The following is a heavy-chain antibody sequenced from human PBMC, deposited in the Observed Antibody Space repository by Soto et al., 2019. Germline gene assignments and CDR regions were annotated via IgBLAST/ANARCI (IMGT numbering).Heavy chain of an antibody. D-gene: IGHD2-15*01. CDR1: GGSISRTTYS. Sequence: PSETLSLTCTVSGGSISRTTYSWGWIRQPPGKGLEWIGEIYHSGSTYYNPSLKSRVTISVDTSKNQFPLKLSSVTAADTAVYYCARGLKLRYFDYWGQGTLVTVSS. J-gene: IGHJ4*02. V-gene: IGHV4-39*06. CDR2: IYHSGST. CDR3: ARGLKLRYFDY.